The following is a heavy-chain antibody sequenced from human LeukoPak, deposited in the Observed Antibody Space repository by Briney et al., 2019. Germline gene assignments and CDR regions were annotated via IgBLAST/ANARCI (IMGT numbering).Heavy chain of an antibody. D-gene: IGHD4-17*01. CDR3: ARDKSPDDYGDYFFDY. Sequence: SVKVSCKASGGTFSSYAISWVRQAPGQGLEWMGGIIPIFGTANYAQKFQGRVTITADESTSTAYMELSSLRSEDTAVYYCARDKSPDDYGDYFFDYWGQGTLVTVSS. CDR2: IIPIFGTA. CDR1: GGTFSSYA. V-gene: IGHV1-69*01. J-gene: IGHJ4*02.